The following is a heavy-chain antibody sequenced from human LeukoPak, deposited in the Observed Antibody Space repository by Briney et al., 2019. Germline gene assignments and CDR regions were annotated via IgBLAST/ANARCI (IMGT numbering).Heavy chain of an antibody. CDR2: VGRDGSI. Sequence: GGSLRLSCVASGFTFNTYTMNWVRQAPGKGLEWISCVGRDGSIHYADSVKGRITISRDNAKNSLYLQMNSLRAEDTAVYYCARDHRGADAFDIWGQGTMVTVSS. J-gene: IGHJ3*02. D-gene: IGHD1-26*01. V-gene: IGHV3-21*01. CDR1: GFTFNTYT. CDR3: ARDHRGADAFDI.